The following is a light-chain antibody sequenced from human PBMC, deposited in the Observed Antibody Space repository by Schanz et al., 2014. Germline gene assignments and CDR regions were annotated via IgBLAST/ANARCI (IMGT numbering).Light chain of an antibody. CDR2: DAF. CDR1: QSVSSY. Sequence: EIVLTQSPVTQSLSPGETATLSCRASQSVSSYLAWYQHKPGQAPRLLVYDAFNRATGIPARFSASGSGTDFSRTISSLEPEDFAGDYCEERASWPITFGQGTRVVIK. V-gene: IGKV3-11*01. CDR3: EERASWPIT. J-gene: IGKJ5*01.